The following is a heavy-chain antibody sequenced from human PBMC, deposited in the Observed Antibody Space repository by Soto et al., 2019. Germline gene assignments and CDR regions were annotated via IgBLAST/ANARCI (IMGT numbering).Heavy chain of an antibody. CDR2: FDPEDGET. Sequence: ASVKVSCKVSGYTLTKLSMHWVRQAPGKGLEWMGGFDPEDGETIYAQKFQGRVTMTEDTSTDTAYMELSSLRSEDTAVYYCATRRRWGLARIYYYYGMDVWGQGTTVTVSS. D-gene: IGHD5-12*01. CDR3: ATRRRWGLARIYYYYGMDV. CDR1: GYTLTKLS. J-gene: IGHJ6*02. V-gene: IGHV1-24*01.